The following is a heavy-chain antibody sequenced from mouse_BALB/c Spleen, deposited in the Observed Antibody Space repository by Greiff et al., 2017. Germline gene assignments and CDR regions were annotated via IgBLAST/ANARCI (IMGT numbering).Heavy chain of an antibody. CDR1: GFSLTSYG. J-gene: IGHJ1*01. D-gene: IGHD2-14*01. Sequence: VQLLQSGPGLVQPSQSLSITCTVSGFSLTSYGVHWVRQSPGKGLEWLGVIWSGGSTDYNAAFISRLSISKDNSKSQVFFKMNSLQANDTAIYYCARLYRYGREYFDVWGAGTTVTVSS. V-gene: IGHV2-2*02. CDR3: ARLYRYGREYFDV. CDR2: IWSGGST.